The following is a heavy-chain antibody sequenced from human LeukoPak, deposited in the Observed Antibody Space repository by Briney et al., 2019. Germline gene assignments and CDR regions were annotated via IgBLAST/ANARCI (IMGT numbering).Heavy chain of an antibody. CDR3: ARDAMSSATTSPHYFDY. V-gene: IGHV3-30*04. CDR2: IFYDGDTK. CDR1: GFTFSHFA. Sequence: GGSLRLSCAASGFTFSHFAMHWVRQAPGKGLEWVAVIFYDGDTKYYADSVKGRFTISRDNPQNTLYLQMSSLRREDTAVYYCARDAMSSATTSPHYFDYWGQGTLVTVSS. D-gene: IGHD4-17*01. J-gene: IGHJ4*02.